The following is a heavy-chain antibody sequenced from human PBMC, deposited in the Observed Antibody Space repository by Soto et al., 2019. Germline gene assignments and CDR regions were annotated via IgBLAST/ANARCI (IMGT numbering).Heavy chain of an antibody. Sequence: EVQLVESGGGLIQPGGSLRLSCAASGFTVSSNYMNWVHQAPGKGLEWVSVIYSGGFTYYADSVKGRFTVSRDNSKNTLYLQMNSLRAEDTAVYYCAREASGDYLDYWGQGTLVTVSS. CDR1: GFTVSSNY. D-gene: IGHD6-25*01. V-gene: IGHV3-53*01. CDR3: AREASGDYLDY. CDR2: IYSGGFT. J-gene: IGHJ4*02.